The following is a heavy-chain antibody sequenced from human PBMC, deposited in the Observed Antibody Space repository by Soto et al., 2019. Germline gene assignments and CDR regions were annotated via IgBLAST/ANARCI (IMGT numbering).Heavy chain of an antibody. Sequence: GGSLRLSCAASGFTFSSYSMNWVRQAPGKGLEWVSYISSSSSTIYYADSVKGRFTISRDNAKNSLYLQMNSLRAEDTAVYYCARGLWFGELLFAYSGQGTLVTVSS. V-gene: IGHV3-48*01. CDR3: ARGLWFGELLFAY. CDR2: ISSSSSTI. J-gene: IGHJ4*02. CDR1: GFTFSSYS. D-gene: IGHD3-10*01.